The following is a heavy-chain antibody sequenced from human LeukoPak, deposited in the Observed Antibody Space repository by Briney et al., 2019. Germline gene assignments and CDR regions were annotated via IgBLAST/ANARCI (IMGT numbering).Heavy chain of an antibody. Sequence: EASVKVSCKASGGTFSSYAISWARQAPGQGLEWMGGIIPIFGTANYAQKFQGRVTITADESTSTAYMELSSLRSEDTAVYYCARGYCSGGSCYFHYGMDVWGQGTTVTVSS. CDR1: GGTFSSYA. J-gene: IGHJ6*02. CDR3: ARGYCSGGSCYFHYGMDV. V-gene: IGHV1-69*13. D-gene: IGHD2-15*01. CDR2: IIPIFGTA.